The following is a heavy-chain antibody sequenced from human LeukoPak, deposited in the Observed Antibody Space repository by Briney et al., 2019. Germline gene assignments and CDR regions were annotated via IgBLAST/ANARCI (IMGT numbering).Heavy chain of an antibody. CDR3: ATDWGSLFDY. Sequence: GGSLRLSCAASGFTFSSYAMHWVRQAPGKGLEWVAVISYDGSNKYYADSVEGRFTISRDNSKNTLFLQMNSLRAEDTAVYYCATDWGSLFDYWGQGTLVTVSS. CDR1: GFTFSSYA. J-gene: IGHJ4*02. CDR2: ISYDGSNK. V-gene: IGHV3-30-3*01. D-gene: IGHD3-16*01.